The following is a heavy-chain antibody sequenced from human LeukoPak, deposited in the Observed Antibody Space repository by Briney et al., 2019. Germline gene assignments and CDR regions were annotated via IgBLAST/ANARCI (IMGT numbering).Heavy chain of an antibody. CDR1: GYTFTSYG. D-gene: IGHD6-13*01. CDR2: ISAYNGNT. J-gene: IGHJ4*02. CDR3: ASGNEQQLVQPFDY. Sequence: GASVKVSCKASGYTFTSYGISWVRQAPRQGLEWMGWISAYNGNTNYAQKLQGRVTMTTDTSTSTAYMELSSLRSEDTAVYYCASGNEQQLVQPFDYWGQGTLVTVSS. V-gene: IGHV1-18*01.